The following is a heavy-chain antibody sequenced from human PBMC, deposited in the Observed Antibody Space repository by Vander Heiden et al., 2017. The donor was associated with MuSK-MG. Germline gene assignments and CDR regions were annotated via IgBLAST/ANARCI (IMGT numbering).Heavy chain of an antibody. CDR3: AREFYAESLRGFIKTYYFDY. J-gene: IGHJ4*02. Sequence: STYTMHWVRQAPGKGLEWVAVISYAGSNKYYAASVKVRCTISRDNSKNTLYLQINSLRAEDTAGYYCAREFYAESLRGFIKTYYFDYCVQVALVTVSS. CDR1: STYT. CDR2: ISYAGSNK. D-gene: IGHD3-10*01. V-gene: IGHV3-30*04.